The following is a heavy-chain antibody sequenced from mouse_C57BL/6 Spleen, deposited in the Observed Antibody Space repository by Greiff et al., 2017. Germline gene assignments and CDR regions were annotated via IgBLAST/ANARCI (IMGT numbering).Heavy chain of an antibody. Sequence: EVQLVESGGGLVKPGGSLKLSCAASGFTFSDYGMHWVRQAPEKGLEWVAYISSGSSTIYSADTVKGRFTISSDNAKNTLFLQMSSLRSEDTAMYYCAREIYYYGSSYFDYWGQGTTLTVSS. CDR3: AREIYYYGSSYFDY. V-gene: IGHV5-17*01. CDR1: GFTFSDYG. CDR2: ISSGSSTI. J-gene: IGHJ2*01. D-gene: IGHD1-1*01.